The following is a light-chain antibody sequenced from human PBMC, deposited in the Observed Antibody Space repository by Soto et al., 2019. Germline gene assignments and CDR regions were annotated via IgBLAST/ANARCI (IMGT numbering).Light chain of an antibody. J-gene: IGLJ1*01. CDR2: EVN. CDR3: SSFAGSNNFPYV. V-gene: IGLV2-14*01. CDR1: SSDVGGYDY. Sequence: QSALTQPASVSGSPGQSITISCTGSSSDVGGYDYVSWYQQHPGKAPKLMIYEVNNRPSGVSNRFSGSKSGNTASLTVSGLQAEDEADYYCSSFAGSNNFPYVFGTGTKLTVL.